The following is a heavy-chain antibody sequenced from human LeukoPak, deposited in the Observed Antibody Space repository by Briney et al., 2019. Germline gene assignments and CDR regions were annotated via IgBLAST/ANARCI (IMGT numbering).Heavy chain of an antibody. Sequence: PGGSLRLSCAASGFTFSNYWMYWVRQAPGKGLVWVSRLKGDGSSTSYADSVKGRFTISRDNAKNSLYLQMNSLGAEDTAVYYCAGGIAVAGTGFFDYWGQGTLVTVSS. J-gene: IGHJ4*02. CDR1: GFTFSNYW. CDR3: AGGIAVAGTGFFDY. V-gene: IGHV3-74*01. D-gene: IGHD6-19*01. CDR2: LKGDGSST.